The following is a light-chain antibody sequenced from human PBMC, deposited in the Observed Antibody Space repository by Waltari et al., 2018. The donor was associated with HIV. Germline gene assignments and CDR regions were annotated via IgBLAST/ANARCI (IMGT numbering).Light chain of an antibody. CDR1: QTVLHSSNKKNR. Sequence: EIAMTQSHDSLAVSLGDKATIHCRSSQTVLHSSNKKNRLAWYQGRPGQRPRLVLYWASTRESGVPDRFSGSGSGTNCTLTISRLQPEDVAVYYCQQYYSFPLTFGGGTTVEIK. CDR3: QQYYSFPLT. J-gene: IGKJ4*01. V-gene: IGKV4-1*01. CDR2: WAS.